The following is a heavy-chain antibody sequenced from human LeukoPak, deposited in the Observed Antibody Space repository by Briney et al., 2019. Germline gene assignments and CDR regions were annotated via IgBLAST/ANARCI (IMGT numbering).Heavy chain of an antibody. CDR1: GYTFTSYG. CDR2: ISAYNGNT. V-gene: IGHV1-18*01. D-gene: IGHD3-10*01. J-gene: IGHJ5*02. Sequence: GASVKVSCKASGYTFTSYGISWVRQAPGQGLEWMGWISAYNGNTNYAQKLQGRVTMTTDTSTSTAYMELRSLRSDDTAVYYCATMVRGVIEDNWFDPWGQGTLVTVSS. CDR3: ATMVRGVIEDNWFDP.